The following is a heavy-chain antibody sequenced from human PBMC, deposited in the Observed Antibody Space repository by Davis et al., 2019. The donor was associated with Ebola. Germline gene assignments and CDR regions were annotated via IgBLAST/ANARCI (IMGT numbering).Heavy chain of an antibody. D-gene: IGHD1-26*01. V-gene: IGHV3-66*01. CDR2: IYSGGST. CDR1: GFTFSDYY. J-gene: IGHJ4*02. Sequence: GESLKISCAASGFTFSDYYMSWVRQAPGKGLEWVSVIYSGGSTYYADSVKGRFTISRDNAKNSLYLQMNSLRAEDTAVYYCARGYSIWGIVGATYWGQGTLVTVSS. CDR3: ARGYSIWGIVGATY.